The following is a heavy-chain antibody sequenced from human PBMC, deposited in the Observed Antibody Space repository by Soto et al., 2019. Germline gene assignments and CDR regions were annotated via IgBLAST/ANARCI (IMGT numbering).Heavy chain of an antibody. Sequence: ASVKVSCKASGYTFTTYGLSWVRQAPGQGLEWMGWISAENGNTNYAQIFQGRVTMTIDTSTSTGYMELRSLKFDNTAVYYCARDLKVVAGIEAYWGQGTLVTVSS. CDR3: ARDLKVVAGIEAY. J-gene: IGHJ4*02. CDR1: GYTFTTYG. D-gene: IGHD6-19*01. V-gene: IGHV1-18*01. CDR2: ISAENGNT.